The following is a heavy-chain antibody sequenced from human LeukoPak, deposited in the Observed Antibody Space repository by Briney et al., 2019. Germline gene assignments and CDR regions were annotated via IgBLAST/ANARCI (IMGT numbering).Heavy chain of an antibody. D-gene: IGHD3-3*01. CDR2: ISGSGGST. CDR1: GFTFSSYA. CDR3: AKRIYDFWSGYYRRAENHFDY. J-gene: IGHJ4*02. V-gene: IGHV3-23*01. Sequence: GGSLRLSCVASGFTFSSYAMSWVRQAPGKGLEWVSAISGSGGSTYYADSVKGRFTISRDNSKNTLYLQMNSLRAEDTAVYYCAKRIYDFWSGYYRRAENHFDYWGQGTLVTVSS.